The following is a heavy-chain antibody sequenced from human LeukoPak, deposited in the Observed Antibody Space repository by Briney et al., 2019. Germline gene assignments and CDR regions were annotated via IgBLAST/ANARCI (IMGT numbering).Heavy chain of an antibody. J-gene: IGHJ3*02. Sequence: PSQTLSLTCAVSGGSISSGGYSWSWIRQPPGKGLEWIRYIYHSGSTYYNPSLKSRVTISVDRSKNQFSLKLSPVTAADTAVYYCARVLNYYDSSGYYEGGAFDIWGQGTMVTVSS. V-gene: IGHV4-30-2*01. CDR2: IYHSGST. CDR3: ARVLNYYDSSGYYEGGAFDI. CDR1: GGSISSGGYS. D-gene: IGHD3-22*01.